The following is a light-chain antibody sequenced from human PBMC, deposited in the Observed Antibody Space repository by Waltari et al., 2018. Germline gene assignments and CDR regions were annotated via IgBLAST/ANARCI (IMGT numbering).Light chain of an antibody. Sequence: QSSMTQPAPVSGSTGQSITIPCTGTSRDVGGSSYASWYQQHPGKAPKLMIFDVSNRPSGVSNRFSGSKSGNTASLTISGLQAEDEADYYCSSYISSSTLELFGGGTSLTVL. CDR1: SRDVGGSSY. V-gene: IGLV2-14*03. CDR3: SSYISSSTLEL. J-gene: IGLJ2*01. CDR2: DVS.